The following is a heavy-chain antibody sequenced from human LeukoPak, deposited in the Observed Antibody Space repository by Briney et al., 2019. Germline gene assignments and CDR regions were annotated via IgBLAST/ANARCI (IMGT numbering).Heavy chain of an antibody. V-gene: IGHV3-23*01. CDR3: AKDQHGWIFGAGVD. CDR1: GFTFSSYA. J-gene: IGHJ4*02. D-gene: IGHD3-3*01. Sequence: GGSLSLSWAAYGFTFSSYAMNWVRQAGGKGREWVSGLTGNGTITSYADSVKGRFTMSRDNYKNTLYVQMNSLRAEDTAVYYCAKDQHGWIFGAGVDWGQGTLVTVSS. CDR2: LTGNGTIT.